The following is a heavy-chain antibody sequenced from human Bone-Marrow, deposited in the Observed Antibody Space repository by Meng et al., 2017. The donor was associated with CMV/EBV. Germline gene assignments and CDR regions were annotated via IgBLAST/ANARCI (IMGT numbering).Heavy chain of an antibody. CDR1: GGSISSSSYY. Sequence: GSLRLSCTVSGGSISSSSYYWGWIRQPPGKGLEWIGSIYYSGSTYYNPSLKSRVTISVDTSKNQFSLKLSSVTAADTAVYYCAREFRGVPNWFDPWGQGTLVTVSS. CDR3: AREFRGVPNWFDP. J-gene: IGHJ5*02. V-gene: IGHV4-39*07. CDR2: IYYSGST. D-gene: IGHD3-10*01.